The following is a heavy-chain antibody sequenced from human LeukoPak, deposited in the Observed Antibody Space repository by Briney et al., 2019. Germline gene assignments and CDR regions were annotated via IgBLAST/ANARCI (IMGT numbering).Heavy chain of an antibody. CDR1: GYTFTSYY. D-gene: IGHD6-19*01. CDR2: INPSGGST. V-gene: IGHV1-46*01. CDR3: ARELVVRPIAVAVGSFGY. Sequence: GASVKVSCKASGYTFTSYYMHWVRQAPGQGLEWMGIINPSGGSTSYAQKFQGRVTMTRDMSTSTVYMELSSLRSEDTAVYYCARELVVRPIAVAVGSFGYWGQGTLVTVSS. J-gene: IGHJ4*02.